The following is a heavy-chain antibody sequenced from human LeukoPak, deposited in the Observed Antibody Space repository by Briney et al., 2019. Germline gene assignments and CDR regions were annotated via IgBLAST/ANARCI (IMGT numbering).Heavy chain of an antibody. CDR1: GYTFTSYA. J-gene: IGHJ5*02. CDR2: INAGNGNT. Sequence: ASVKVSCKASGYTFTSYAMHWVRQAPGQRLEWMGWINAGNGNTKYSQKFQGRVTITRDTSASTAYMELSSLRSEDTAVYYCARDGSGSYLLVGGRNWFDPWGQGTLVTVSS. CDR3: ARDGSGSYLLVGGRNWFDP. D-gene: IGHD3-10*01. V-gene: IGHV1-3*01.